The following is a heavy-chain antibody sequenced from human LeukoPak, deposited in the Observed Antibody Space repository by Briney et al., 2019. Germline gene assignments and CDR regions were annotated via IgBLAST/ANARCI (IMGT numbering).Heavy chain of an antibody. CDR3: ARHRRWLQYGFDY. V-gene: IGHV4-59*01. CDR1: GGSFSGYY. CDR2: IYYSGST. Sequence: SETLSLTCAVYGGSFSGYYWSWIRQPPGKGLEWIGYIYYSGSTNYNPSLKSRVTISVDTSKNQFSLKLSSVTAADTAVYYCARHRRWLQYGFDYWGQGTLVTVSS. D-gene: IGHD5-24*01. J-gene: IGHJ4*02.